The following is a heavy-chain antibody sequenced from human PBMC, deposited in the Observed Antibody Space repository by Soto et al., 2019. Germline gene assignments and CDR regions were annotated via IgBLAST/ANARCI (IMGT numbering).Heavy chain of an antibody. V-gene: IGHV6-1*01. CDR2: TYYKSKWFN. Sequence: SPTLSLTCAISGDSVSSNSAGWNGVRQTPSRGLEWLGRTYYKSKWFNNYAVSVKSRITINPDTSQNQFSLQLDSVTPEDTAVYYCARGSWDDVSGHYYMDVWGKGTTVTVSS. CDR1: GDSVSSNSAG. D-gene: IGHD5-12*01. CDR3: ARGSWDDVSGHYYMDV. J-gene: IGHJ6*03.